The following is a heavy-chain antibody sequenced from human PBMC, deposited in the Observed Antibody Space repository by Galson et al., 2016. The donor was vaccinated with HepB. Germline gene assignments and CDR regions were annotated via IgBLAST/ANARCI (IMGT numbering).Heavy chain of an antibody. Sequence: SLRLSCAASGFTFSSYAMHWVRQAPGKGLEWVAVISYDGNNKYFAGSVKGRFTISRENSYNTLYLQMKSLRPDDTAVYYCAKGVGGRSVSLPDYWGQGALVTVSS. J-gene: IGHJ4*02. V-gene: IGHV3-30-3*01. CDR3: AKGVGGRSVSLPDY. CDR2: ISYDGNNK. CDR1: GFTFSSYA. D-gene: IGHD1-26*01.